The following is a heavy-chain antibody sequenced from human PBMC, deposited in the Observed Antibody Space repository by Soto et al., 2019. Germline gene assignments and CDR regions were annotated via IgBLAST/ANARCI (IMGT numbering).Heavy chain of an antibody. CDR1: GGSISSYY. CDR2: IYYSGST. Sequence: SETLSLTCTVSGGSISSYYWSWIRQPPGKGLEWIGYIYYSGSTNYNPSLKSRVTISVDTSKNQFSLKLSSVTAADTAMYYCARQYNSNSAPSVWGQGTLVTVSS. CDR3: ARQYNSNSAPSV. J-gene: IGHJ4*02. D-gene: IGHD1-7*01. V-gene: IGHV4-59*08.